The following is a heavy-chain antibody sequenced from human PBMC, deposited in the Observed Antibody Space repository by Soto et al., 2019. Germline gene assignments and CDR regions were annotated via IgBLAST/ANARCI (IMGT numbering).Heavy chain of an antibody. D-gene: IGHD4-17*01. CDR2: INAGNGNT. J-gene: IGHJ6*02. V-gene: IGHV1-3*01. CDR3: ARGGYGDYYYYYGMDV. Sequence: GASVKVSCKASGYTFTSYAMHWVRQAPGQRLEWMGWINAGNGNTKYSQKFQGRVTITRDTSASTAYMELSSLRSEDTAVYYCARGGYGDYYYYYGMDVWGQGTTVTV. CDR1: GYTFTSYA.